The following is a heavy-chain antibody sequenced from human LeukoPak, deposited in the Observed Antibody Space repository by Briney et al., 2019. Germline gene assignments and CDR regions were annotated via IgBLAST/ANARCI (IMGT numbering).Heavy chain of an antibody. CDR3: GRDPNGDYVGAFEF. J-gene: IGHJ3*01. V-gene: IGHV3-23*01. Sequence: GGSLRLSCAASGFTFSSYAVSWVRQAPGKGLEWVSVISGSGGTTFYAESVKGRFTISRDDSKNTLYLQMDSLRAEDTAVYFCGRDPNGDYVGAFEFWGHGTMVTVSS. D-gene: IGHD4-17*01. CDR2: ISGSGGTT. CDR1: GFTFSSYA.